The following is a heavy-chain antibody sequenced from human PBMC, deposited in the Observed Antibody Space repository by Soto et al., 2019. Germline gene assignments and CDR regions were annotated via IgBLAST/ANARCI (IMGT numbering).Heavy chain of an antibody. CDR1: GASISSYY. D-gene: IGHD4-17*01. J-gene: IGHJ6*02. V-gene: IGHV4-59*01. Sequence: QVQLQESGPGLVKPSETLSLTCTVSGASISSYYWSWIRQPPGKGLEWIGCIYSTGSANYNPSLTLRLPPPVAMSTHQFSLKLSSVTAADTAVYYCARGTRPDYGDYWYNTMHVWRQRPTVTVSS. CDR2: IYSTGSA. CDR3: ARGTRPDYGDYWYNTMHV.